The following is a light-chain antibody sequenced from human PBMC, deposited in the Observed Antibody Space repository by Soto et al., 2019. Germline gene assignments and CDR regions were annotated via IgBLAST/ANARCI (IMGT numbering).Light chain of an antibody. CDR2: GAS. J-gene: IGKJ1*01. V-gene: IGKV3-15*01. CDR3: QQYNNWPPT. CDR1: QSVTSN. Sequence: EIVLTQSPGTRSLSPGERATLSCRASQSVTSNLAWYQQKPGQPPRLLIYGASARATGIPARFSGSGSGTEFTLTISSLQSEDFAVYYCQQYNNWPPTFGQGTKVDIK.